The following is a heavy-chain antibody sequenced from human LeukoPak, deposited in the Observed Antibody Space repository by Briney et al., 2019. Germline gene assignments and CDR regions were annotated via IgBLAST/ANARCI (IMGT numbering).Heavy chain of an antibody. CDR3: AKGYCTSTGCSAGY. CDR1: GFTFSSYD. D-gene: IGHD2-2*01. J-gene: IGHJ4*02. V-gene: IGHV3-23*01. Sequence: GGSLRLSCAASGFTFSSYDLSWVRQAPGKGLEWVLAISGGGGRTYYADSVKGRFTISRDNSRNTLYLQMNSLRAEDTAAYYCAKGYCTSTGCSAGYWGQGTLVTVSS. CDR2: ISGGGGRT.